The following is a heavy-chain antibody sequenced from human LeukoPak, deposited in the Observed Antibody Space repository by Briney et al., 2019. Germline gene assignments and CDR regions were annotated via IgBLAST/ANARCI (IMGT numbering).Heavy chain of an antibody. V-gene: IGHV4-59*01. CDR3: ARDMGRYGSGTFDY. D-gene: IGHD3-10*01. Sequence: SETLSLTCTVSGGSISSFYWSWLRQPPGKGLEWIAYISYTGITNYNPSLKSRVTISVDTSKNQSSLKLSSVTAADTAVYYCARDMGRYGSGTFDYWGQGTLVTVSS. CDR1: GGSISSFY. CDR2: ISYTGIT. J-gene: IGHJ4*02.